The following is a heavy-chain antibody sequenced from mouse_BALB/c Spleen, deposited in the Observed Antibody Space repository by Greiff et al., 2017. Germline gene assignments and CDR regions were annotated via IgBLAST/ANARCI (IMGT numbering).Heavy chain of an antibody. V-gene: IGHV2-6-7*01. CDR2: IWGDGST. CDR3: ARSYYGNYLYYYAMDY. Sequence: QVQLKESGPGLVAPSQSLSITCTVSGFSLTGYGVNWVRQPPGKGLEWLGMIWGDGSTDYNSALKSRLSISKDNSKSQVFLKMNSLQTDDTARYYCARSYYGNYLYYYAMDYWGQGTSVTVSS. CDR1: GFSLTGYG. J-gene: IGHJ4*01. D-gene: IGHD2-10*01.